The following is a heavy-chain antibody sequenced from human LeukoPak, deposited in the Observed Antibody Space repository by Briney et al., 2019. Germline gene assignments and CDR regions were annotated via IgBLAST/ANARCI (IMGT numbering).Heavy chain of an antibody. D-gene: IGHD6-6*01. CDR1: GFTFSSYA. CDR3: AKVPETPYSSSSGYYFYYYMDV. CDR2: ISGSGGST. Sequence: PGGSLRLSCAASGFTFSSYAMSWVRQAPGKGLEWVSAISGSGGSTYYADSVKGRFTISRDNSKNTLYLQMNSLRAEDTAVYYCAKVPETPYSSSSGYYFYYYMDVWGKGTTVTVSS. V-gene: IGHV3-23*01. J-gene: IGHJ6*03.